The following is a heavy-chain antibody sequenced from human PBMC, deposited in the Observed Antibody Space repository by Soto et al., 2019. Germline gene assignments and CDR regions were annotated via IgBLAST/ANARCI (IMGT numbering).Heavy chain of an antibody. CDR1: GYTFTSYA. CDR3: ARSSSSWYTPIHYFDY. CDR2: INAGNGNT. J-gene: IGHJ4*02. Sequence: ASVKVSCKASGYTFTSYAMHWVRQAPGQRLEWMGWINAGNGNTKYSQKFQGRVTITRDTSASTAYMELSSLRSEDTAVYYCARSSSSWYTPIHYFDYWGQGTLVTVSS. V-gene: IGHV1-3*01. D-gene: IGHD6-13*01.